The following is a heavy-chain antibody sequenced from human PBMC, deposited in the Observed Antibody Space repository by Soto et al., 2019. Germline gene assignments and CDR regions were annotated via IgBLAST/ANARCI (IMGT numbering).Heavy chain of an antibody. V-gene: IGHV4-30-4*01. Sequence: SETLSLTCTVSGGSISSGDYYWSWIRQPPGKGLEWIGYIYYSGSTYYNPSLKSRVTTSVDTSKNQFSLKLSSVTAADTAVYYCARVDYFSSTSCYTSGFDPWGQGTLVTVSS. D-gene: IGHD2-2*02. J-gene: IGHJ5*02. CDR2: IYYSGST. CDR3: ARVDYFSSTSCYTSGFDP. CDR1: GGSISSGDYY.